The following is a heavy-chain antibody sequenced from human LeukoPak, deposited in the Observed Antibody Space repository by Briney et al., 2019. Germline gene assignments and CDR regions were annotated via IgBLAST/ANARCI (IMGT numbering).Heavy chain of an antibody. Sequence: SETLSLTCSVSGASITSSYWSWIRQTPEKGLEWIGNIYSGSTNYNPSFESRVTVSLDTSKNQFSLRLTSVTAADTALYYCARDGYGSGGYGWFDPWGQGTLVTVSS. CDR2: IYSGST. V-gene: IGHV4-59*01. CDR1: GASITSSY. D-gene: IGHD3-10*01. J-gene: IGHJ5*02. CDR3: ARDGYGSGGYGWFDP.